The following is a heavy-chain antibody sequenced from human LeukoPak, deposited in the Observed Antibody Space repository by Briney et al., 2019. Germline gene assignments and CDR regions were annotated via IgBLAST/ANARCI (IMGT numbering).Heavy chain of an antibody. J-gene: IGHJ5*02. Sequence: GASVKVSCKASGYTFTGYYMHWVRQATGQGLEWMGWMNPNSGNTGYAQKFQGRVTMTRNTSISTAYMELSSLRSEDTAVYYCARGLPYYDILTGFFWGEEDWFDPWGQGTLVTVSS. CDR1: GYTFTGYY. CDR3: ARGLPYYDILTGFFWGEEDWFDP. D-gene: IGHD3-9*01. CDR2: MNPNSGNT. V-gene: IGHV1-8*02.